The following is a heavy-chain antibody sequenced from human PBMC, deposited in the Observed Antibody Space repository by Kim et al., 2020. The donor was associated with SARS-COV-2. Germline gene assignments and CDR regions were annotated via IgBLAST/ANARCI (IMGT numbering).Heavy chain of an antibody. CDR2: INPSGGST. CDR3: ARAPANYGSGYNDY. CDR1: GFTFTNYY. V-gene: IGHV1-46*01. J-gene: IGHJ4*02. Sequence: ASVKVSCKASGFTFTNYYIHWVRQAPGQGLEWMGIINPSGGSTSYAQKFQGRVTMTSDTSTSTIYMELSSLRSEDTAVYYCARAPANYGSGYNDYWRQGT. D-gene: IGHD3-10*01.